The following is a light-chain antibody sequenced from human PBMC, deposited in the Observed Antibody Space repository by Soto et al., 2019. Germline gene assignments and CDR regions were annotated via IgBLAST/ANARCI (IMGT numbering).Light chain of an antibody. CDR3: SSYTSSSTPYVV. CDR1: NSDVGGYNY. V-gene: IGLV2-14*01. CDR2: EVG. Sequence: QSALTQPASVSGSPGQSITISCTGTNSDVGGYNYVSWYQQHPGKAPKLMIYEVGNRPSGVSNRFSGSKSGNTASLTISGLQAEDEADYYCSSYTSSSTPYVVFGGGTQLTVL. J-gene: IGLJ2*01.